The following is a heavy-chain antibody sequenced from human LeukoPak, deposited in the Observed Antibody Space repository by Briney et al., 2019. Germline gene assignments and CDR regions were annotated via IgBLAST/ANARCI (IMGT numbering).Heavy chain of an antibody. V-gene: IGHV3-21*01. Sequence: GGSLRLSCAASGFTFSSYSMNWVRQAPGKGLEWVSSISSSSSYIYYADSVKGRFTISRDNAKNSLYLQMNSLRAEDTAVYYCARRSYGSGSYYQGNYFDYWGQGTLVTVSP. CDR3: ARRSYGSGSYYQGNYFDY. CDR2: ISSSSSYI. D-gene: IGHD3-10*01. CDR1: GFTFSSYS. J-gene: IGHJ4*02.